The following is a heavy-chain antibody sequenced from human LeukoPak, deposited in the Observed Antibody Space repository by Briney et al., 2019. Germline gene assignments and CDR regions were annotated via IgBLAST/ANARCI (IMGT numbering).Heavy chain of an antibody. CDR2: ISYDGSNK. D-gene: IGHD6-19*01. V-gene: IGHV3-30*03. CDR3: TRIRSSSGWYEPFDY. J-gene: IGHJ4*02. CDR1: GFTFSSYW. Sequence: GGSLRLSCAASGFTFSSYWMSWVRQAPGKGLEWVAVISYDGSNKHYADSVKGRLTISRDNSKNTLYLQMNSLSAEDTAVYYCTRIRSSSGWYEPFDYWGQGTLVTVSS.